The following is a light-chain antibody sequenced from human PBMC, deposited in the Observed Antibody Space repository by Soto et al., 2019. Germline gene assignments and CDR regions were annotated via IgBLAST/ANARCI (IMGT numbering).Light chain of an antibody. V-gene: IGLV2-14*03. CDR2: DVS. CDR1: SSDVGGYNY. J-gene: IGLJ2*01. CDR3: SSYTSSSTPV. Sequence: QSVLTQPASVSGSPGQSITISCTGTSSDVGGYNYVSWYQHHPGKAPKFMIYDVSNRPSGVSNRFSGSKSGNTASLTISGLQAEDEADYYCSSYTSSSTPVFGGGTKLTVL.